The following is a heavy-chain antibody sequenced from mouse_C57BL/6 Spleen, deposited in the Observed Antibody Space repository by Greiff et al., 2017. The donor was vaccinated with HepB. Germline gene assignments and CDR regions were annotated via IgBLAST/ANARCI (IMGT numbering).Heavy chain of an antibody. CDR2: IYPRSGNT. CDR3: AREYEYYRFAY. V-gene: IGHV1-81*01. J-gene: IGHJ3*01. D-gene: IGHD2-4*01. Sequence: QVQLQQSGAELARPGASVKLSCKASGYTFTSYGISWVKQRTGQGLEWIGEIYPRSGNTYYNEKFKGKATLTADKSSSTASMELRSLTTDDSAVYFYAREYEYYRFAYWGQGTLVTVSA. CDR1: GYTFTSYG.